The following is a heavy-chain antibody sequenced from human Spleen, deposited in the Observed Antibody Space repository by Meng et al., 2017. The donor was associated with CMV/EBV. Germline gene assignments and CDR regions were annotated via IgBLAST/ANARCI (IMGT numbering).Heavy chain of an antibody. CDR2: IWYDGSNK. CDR1: GFTFSSYG. V-gene: IGHV3-33*01. CDR3: ARDSGPWFDP. J-gene: IGHJ5*02. D-gene: IGHD3-10*01. Sequence: SCAASGFTFSSYGMHWVRQAPGKGLEWVAVIWYDGSNKDYADSVKGRFTISRDSSKNTLYLEMDSLRVEDTAVYYCARDSGPWFDPWGQGTLVTVSS.